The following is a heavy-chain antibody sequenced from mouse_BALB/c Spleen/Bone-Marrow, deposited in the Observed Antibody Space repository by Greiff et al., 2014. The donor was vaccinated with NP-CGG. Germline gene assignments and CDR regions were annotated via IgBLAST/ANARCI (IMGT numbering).Heavy chain of an antibody. CDR1: GYAFTNYL. CDR2: INPGSGGT. D-gene: IGHD2-13*01. J-gene: IGHJ3*01. CDR3: ARRDYSFAY. Sequence: VQLQQSGAELVRPGTSVKVSCKASGYAFTNYLLEWVKQRPGQGLEWIGVINPGSGGTNYNEKFKGKATLTADKSSSNAYMQLSSLTSDDSAVYFCARRDYSFAYWGQGTLITVPA. V-gene: IGHV1-54*01.